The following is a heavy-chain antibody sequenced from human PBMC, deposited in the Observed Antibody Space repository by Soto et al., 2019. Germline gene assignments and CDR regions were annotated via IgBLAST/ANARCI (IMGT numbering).Heavy chain of an antibody. CDR2: ISAYNGNT. V-gene: IGHV1-18*01. CDR3: ARGPGYVDTAMVWSDY. Sequence: ASVKVSCKASGYTFTSYGISWVRQAPGQGLEWMGWISAYNGNTNYAQKLQGRVTMTTDTSTSTAYMELRSLRSDDTAVYYCARGPGYVDTAMVWSDYWGQGTLVTVSS. D-gene: IGHD5-18*01. J-gene: IGHJ4*02. CDR1: GYTFTSYG.